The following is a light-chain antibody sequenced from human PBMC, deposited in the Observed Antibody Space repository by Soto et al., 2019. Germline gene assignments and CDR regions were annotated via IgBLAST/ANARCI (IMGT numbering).Light chain of an antibody. Sequence: QPVLTQPASVSGSPGQSITISCTGTSSDVGGYDYVSWYQQHPGKAPKLMIYEVSNRPSGVSHRFSGSKSGNTASLTISGLQAEDEADYYCSSYTTSSTRVFGGGTKLTVL. CDR3: SSYTTSSTRV. V-gene: IGLV2-14*01. CDR1: SSDVGGYDY. CDR2: EVS. J-gene: IGLJ2*01.